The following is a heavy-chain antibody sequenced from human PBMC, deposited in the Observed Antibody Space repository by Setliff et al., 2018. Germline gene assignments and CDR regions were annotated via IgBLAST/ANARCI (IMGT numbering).Heavy chain of an antibody. Sequence: SETLSLTCSVSGTSLDSIANGNQFWGWIRQPAGKGLEWIGQIFMSGSTDYDPSFEGRVTISLDMSKNQFFLDLTSVTAADTGVYYCVRAPVYCSGDCYPRYFDAWGQGTLVAVSS. CDR3: VRAPVYCSGDCYPRYFDA. CDR1: GTSLDSIANGNQF. V-gene: IGHV4-61*09. D-gene: IGHD2-21*01. CDR2: IFMSGST. J-gene: IGHJ5*02.